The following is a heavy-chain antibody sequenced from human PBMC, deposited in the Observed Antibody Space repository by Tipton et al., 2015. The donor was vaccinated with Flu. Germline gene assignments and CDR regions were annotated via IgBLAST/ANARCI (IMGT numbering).Heavy chain of an antibody. Sequence: TLSLTCTVSGDSMSSFYWSWIRQPAGKGLEWIGRMYASGSTKYNPSLKSRVTMSVDTSKKQFSLKWTPVTAADTAVYYCARGSGSGTYMIFDFWGQGTLVTVSS. V-gene: IGHV4-4*07. CDR1: GDSMSSFY. CDR3: ARGSGSGTYMIFDF. D-gene: IGHD3-10*01. J-gene: IGHJ4*02. CDR2: MYASGST.